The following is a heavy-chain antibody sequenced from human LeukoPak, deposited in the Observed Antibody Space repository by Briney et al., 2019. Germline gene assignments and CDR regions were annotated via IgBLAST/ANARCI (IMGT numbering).Heavy chain of an antibody. V-gene: IGHV3-23*01. Sequence: TGGSLRLSCAASGFTFSSYAMSWVRQAPGKGLEWVSAISGSGGSTYYADSVKGRFTISRDNSKNTLYLQMNSLRAEDTAVYYCAKTEKDYYDSSGYEDYWGQGTLVTVSS. CDR2: ISGSGGST. CDR1: GFTFSSYA. J-gene: IGHJ4*02. CDR3: AKTEKDYYDSSGYEDY. D-gene: IGHD3-22*01.